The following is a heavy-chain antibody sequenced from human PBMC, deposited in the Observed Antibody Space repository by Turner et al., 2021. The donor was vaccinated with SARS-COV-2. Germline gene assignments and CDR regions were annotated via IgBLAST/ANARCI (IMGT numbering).Heavy chain of an antibody. V-gene: IGHV3-13*04. J-gene: IGHJ3*02. D-gene: IGHD3-22*01. CDR2: IGTAGDT. CDR1: GFTFSRYD. Sequence: EVQLVESGGGLVQPGGSLRLSCAASGFTFSRYDMHWVRQATGKGLEWVSAIGTAGDTYYPGSVKGRFTISREHAKNSLYLQMNSLRAGDTAVYYCARATDYYDSSGYYHTGAFDIWGQGTMVTVSS. CDR3: ARATDYYDSSGYYHTGAFDI.